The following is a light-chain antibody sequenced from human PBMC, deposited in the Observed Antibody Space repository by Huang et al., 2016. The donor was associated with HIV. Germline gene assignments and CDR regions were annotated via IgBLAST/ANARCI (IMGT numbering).Light chain of an antibody. CDR1: QSVNSN. Sequence: EILMTQSPATLSVSPGERATLSCRASQSVNSNLAWYQQKRGQPPRLLIYGVSSRASGSPDRCSGSGSGTEFTLTISSLQSEDFAVYYCQQYNSWPPWAFGQGTTVEI. J-gene: IGKJ1*01. CDR2: GVS. V-gene: IGKV3-15*01. CDR3: QQYNSWPPWA.